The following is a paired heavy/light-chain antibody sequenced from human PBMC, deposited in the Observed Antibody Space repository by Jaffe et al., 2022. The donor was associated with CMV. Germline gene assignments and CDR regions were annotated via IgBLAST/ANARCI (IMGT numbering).Light chain of an antibody. V-gene: IGLV2-14*03. CDR3: SSYSSTSTVV. J-gene: IGLJ1*01. Sequence: QSALTQPASVSGSPGQSITISCTGTRSDVGGYNYVSWYQQLPGKAPKLMIYDLINRPSGVSNRFSGSKSGNTASLTISGLQAEDEADYYCSSYSSTSTVVFGTGTKVTVL. CDR1: RSDVGGYNY. CDR2: DLI.
Heavy chain of an antibody. J-gene: IGHJ2*01. Sequence: QVQLQESGPGLVKPSETLSLTCTVSGGSVSSGSYYWAWIRQAPGKGLEWIGYIYYSGSTNYNPSLKSRVTILIDTSKSQFSLKLSSVTAADTAVYYCARLPSFSSAKTGYWYFDLWGRGTLVTVSS. CDR1: GGSVSSGSYY. D-gene: IGHD6-19*01. CDR3: ARLPSFSSAKTGYWYFDL. V-gene: IGHV4-61*01. CDR2: IYYSGST.